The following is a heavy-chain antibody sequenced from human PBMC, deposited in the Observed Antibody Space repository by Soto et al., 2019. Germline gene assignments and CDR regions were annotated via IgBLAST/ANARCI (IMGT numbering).Heavy chain of an antibody. Sequence: QITLKESGPPLVKPTQTLTLTCTFSGFSLSTSGVGVGWIRQPPGKALEWLALIYWDDDKRYSPSLKSRLTITKDTFKTQVVLTMTNMDQGDRATDYCAHNPVEWRDTGGFDIWGQGTMVTVSS. J-gene: IGHJ3*02. CDR2: IYWDDDK. CDR1: GFSLSTSGVG. CDR3: AHNPVEWRDTGGFDI. V-gene: IGHV2-5*02. D-gene: IGHD3-3*01.